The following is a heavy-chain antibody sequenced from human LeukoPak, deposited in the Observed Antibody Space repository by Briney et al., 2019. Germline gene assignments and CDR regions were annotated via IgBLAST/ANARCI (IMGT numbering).Heavy chain of an antibody. CDR1: GGSISSGGYS. J-gene: IGHJ3*02. CDR3: ARGWANAFDI. CDR2: VYYSGSS. V-gene: IGHV4-30-2*01. Sequence: PSETLSLTCAVSGGSISSGGYSWSWIRHPPGKGLEWIGSVYYSGSSYYNPSLDSRLTISIDGSKNQFSLRLSSVTAADTAVYYCARGWANAFDIWGQGTMVTVSS. D-gene: IGHD3-16*01.